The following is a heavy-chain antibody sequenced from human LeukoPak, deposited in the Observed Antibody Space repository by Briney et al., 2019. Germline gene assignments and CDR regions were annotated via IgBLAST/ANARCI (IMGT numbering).Heavy chain of an antibody. D-gene: IGHD3-10*01. Sequence: GGSLRLSCAASGFTFSNYGMSWVRQAPGKGLEWVSAISGSGGSTYYADSVKGRFTISRDNSKNTLYLQMNSLRAEDTAVYYCAKDESLLWFGELSILFDYWGQGTLVTVSS. CDR3: AKDESLLWFGELSILFDY. CDR1: GFTFSNYG. J-gene: IGHJ4*02. V-gene: IGHV3-23*01. CDR2: ISGSGGST.